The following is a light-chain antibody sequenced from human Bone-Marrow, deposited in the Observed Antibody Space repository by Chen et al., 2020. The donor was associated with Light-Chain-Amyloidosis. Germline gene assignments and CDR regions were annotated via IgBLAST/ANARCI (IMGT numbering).Light chain of an antibody. CDR2: EVS. V-gene: IGLV2-8*01. J-gene: IGLJ3*02. CDR3: SSYLGNNNWV. Sequence: QPALTQPPSAAGSPGQSVTISCTGASSDVGGYTFVSWYQQHPGKAPKLMIHEVSNRPSGVPDRFSGSKSGNTASLTVSGLQAEDEADYYCSSYLGNNNWVFGGGTKLTVL. CDR1: SSDVGGYTF.